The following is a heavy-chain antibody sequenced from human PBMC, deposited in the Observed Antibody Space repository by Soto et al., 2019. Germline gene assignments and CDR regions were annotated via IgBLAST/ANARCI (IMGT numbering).Heavy chain of an antibody. CDR1: GFTFSSYE. CDR2: ISSSGSTI. D-gene: IGHD3-22*01. V-gene: IGHV3-48*03. J-gene: IGHJ4*02. CDR3: APTWGDSSGYPLFDY. Sequence: GSLRLSCAASGFTFSSYEMNWVRQAPGKGLEWVSYISSSGSTIYYADSVKGRFTISRDNAKNSLYLQMNSLRAEDTAVYYCAPTWGDSSGYPLFDYWGQGTLVTVSS.